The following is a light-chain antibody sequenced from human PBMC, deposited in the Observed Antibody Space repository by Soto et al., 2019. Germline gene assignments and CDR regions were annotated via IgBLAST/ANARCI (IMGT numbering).Light chain of an antibody. Sequence: EVVLTQSPATLSLSPGDRATLSCRASQSVSTYLAWYKQIPGQAPRLLIYDASKRATGIPARFSGSGSGTDFTLTSSSLEPEDFAVYYCQQRNYWPPGYTFGHGTKLEIK. J-gene: IGKJ2*01. CDR2: DAS. CDR3: QQRNYWPPGYT. V-gene: IGKV3-11*01. CDR1: QSVSTY.